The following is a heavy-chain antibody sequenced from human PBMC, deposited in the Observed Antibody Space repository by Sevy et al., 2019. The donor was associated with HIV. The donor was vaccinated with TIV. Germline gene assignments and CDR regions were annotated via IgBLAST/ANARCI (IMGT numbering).Heavy chain of an antibody. D-gene: IGHD6-19*01. Sequence: ASVKVSCKASGYTFTGYYMHWVRQAPGQGLEWMGWINPNSGGTNYAQKFQGRVTMTRDTSISTAYMELSRLRSDDTAVYYCATDPGIVVAGTDYYYGMDVWGQGTTVTVSS. CDR3: ATDPGIVVAGTDYYYGMDV. J-gene: IGHJ6*02. CDR2: INPNSGGT. CDR1: GYTFTGYY. V-gene: IGHV1-2*02.